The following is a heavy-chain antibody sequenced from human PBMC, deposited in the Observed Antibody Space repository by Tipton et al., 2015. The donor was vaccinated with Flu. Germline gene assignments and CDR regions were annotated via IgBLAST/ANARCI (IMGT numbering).Heavy chain of an antibody. CDR3: ARMDSSYALPYYYYYAMDV. D-gene: IGHD2-2*01. CDR2: IANAGSNK. V-gene: IGHV3-30-3*01. CDR1: GFTFNSYA. J-gene: IGHJ6*02. Sequence: SLRLSCAASGFTFNSYAIHWVRQAPGKGLEWVALIANAGSNKYYADSVKGRFTISRDNSKNTLYLQMNSLRAEDTAVYYCARMDSSYALPYYYYYAMDVWGQGTTVTVSS.